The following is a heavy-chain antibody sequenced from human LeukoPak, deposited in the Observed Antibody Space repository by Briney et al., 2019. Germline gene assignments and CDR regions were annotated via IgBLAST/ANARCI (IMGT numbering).Heavy chain of an antibody. CDR2: INAGNGNT. V-gene: IGHV1-3*01. Sequence: GASVKVSCKASGYTFTSYAMHWVRQAPGQRLECMGWINAGNGNTKYSQKFQGRVTITRDTSASTAYMELSSLRSEDTTVYYRARLRYYYDSSGFDYWGQGTLVSVSS. J-gene: IGHJ4*02. D-gene: IGHD3-22*01. CDR1: GYTFTSYA. CDR3: ARLRYYYDSSGFDY.